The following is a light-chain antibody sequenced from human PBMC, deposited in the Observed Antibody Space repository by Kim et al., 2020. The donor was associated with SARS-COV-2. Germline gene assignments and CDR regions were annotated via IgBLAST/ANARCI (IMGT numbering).Light chain of an antibody. CDR3: QQSYSTPDT. Sequence: SIGDRLTISCRTCQRYNIFLNLSQQKPGSPPALLICAASSVQCGAITRFSGSRSGTDFSLTISSLQPEDCATYYCQQSYSTPDTFRQGTKLEI. J-gene: IGKJ2*01. CDR2: AAS. CDR1: QRYNIF. V-gene: IGKV1-39*01.